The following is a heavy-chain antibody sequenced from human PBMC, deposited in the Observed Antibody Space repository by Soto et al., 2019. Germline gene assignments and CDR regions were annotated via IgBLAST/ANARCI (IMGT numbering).Heavy chain of an antibody. CDR3: AKVNSIVGDGDHDY. J-gene: IGHJ4*02. CDR2: ISSSGDIP. V-gene: IGHV3-23*01. D-gene: IGHD4-17*01. Sequence: EVQLLESEGGWVQPGGSLRLSCAASGFTFTTYAMSWVRQPPGKGLEWVSGISSSGDIPYYADSVKGRFTISRDQSKKTVYLQMNSLRAEDTALYYCAKVNSIVGDGDHDYWGQGTLVSVSS. CDR1: GFTFTTYA.